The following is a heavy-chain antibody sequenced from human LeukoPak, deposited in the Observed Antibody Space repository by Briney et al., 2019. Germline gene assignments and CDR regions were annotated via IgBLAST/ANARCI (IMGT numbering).Heavy chain of an antibody. CDR1: GGSFSGYY. V-gene: IGHV4-34*01. D-gene: IGHD6-13*01. Sequence: SETLSLTCAVYGGSFSGYYWSWIRQPPGKGLEWIGEINHSGSTNYNPSLKSRVTISVDTTKNQFSLKLSSVTAADTAVYYCARNTAGYSEWGQGTLVTVSS. CDR3: ARNTAGYSE. J-gene: IGHJ4*02. CDR2: INHSGST.